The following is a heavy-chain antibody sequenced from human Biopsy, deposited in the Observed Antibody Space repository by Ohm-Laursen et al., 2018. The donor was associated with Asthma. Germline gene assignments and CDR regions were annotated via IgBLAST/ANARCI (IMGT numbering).Heavy chain of an antibody. Sequence: SLRLSCSASAFPFSSYAMNWVRQAPGKGLEWVSSISGNGDNTHYSDSVKGRFIISRDNSKNTLYLQMNSRRAEDTAVYYCARDIVATMIGYYYYGMDVWGQGTTVTVSS. J-gene: IGHJ6*02. CDR2: ISGNGDNT. V-gene: IGHV3-23*01. CDR1: AFPFSSYA. CDR3: ARDIVATMIGYYYYGMDV. D-gene: IGHD5-12*01.